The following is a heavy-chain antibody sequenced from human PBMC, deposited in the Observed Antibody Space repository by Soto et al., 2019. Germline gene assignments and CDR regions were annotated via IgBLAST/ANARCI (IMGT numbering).Heavy chain of an antibody. V-gene: IGHV4-30-4*01. D-gene: IGHD4-17*01. CDR2: IHDSGNT. CDR3: ARARGGDSGDYASLFDR. Sequence: PSETLSLTCTVFGGSVSIGDYLWSWIRQRPGKGLEWIGYIHDSGNTYYNPSLKSRVTISLDTSKNQFSLKVTSMTAADTAVYFCARARGGDSGDYASLFDRWGQGNQVTV. J-gene: IGHJ5*02. CDR1: GGSVSIGDYL.